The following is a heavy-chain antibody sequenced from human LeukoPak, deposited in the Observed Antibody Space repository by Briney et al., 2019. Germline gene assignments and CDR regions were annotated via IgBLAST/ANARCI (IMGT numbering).Heavy chain of an antibody. J-gene: IGHJ4*02. CDR1: GYTFTGYY. Sequence: ASVKVSCKASGYTFTGYYVHWVRQAPGQGLEWMGWMNPKSGGTNYAQKFEARVTMNRDTSISTAYMELSRLRFDDTAVYYCARVVMAGSFDYWGQGTLVTVSS. CDR3: ARVVMAGSFDY. CDR2: MNPKSGGT. V-gene: IGHV1-2*02. D-gene: IGHD6-19*01.